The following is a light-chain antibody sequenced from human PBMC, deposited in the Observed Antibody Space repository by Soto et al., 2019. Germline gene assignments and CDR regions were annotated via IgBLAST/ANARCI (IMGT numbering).Light chain of an antibody. Sequence: DIQVTQSPSTLSASVGDRVTITCRASQSISGWLAWYQQKPGKAPKLLIYEASNLESGVPSRFSGSGSGTEFTLTISSLQPDDFATYYCQQYTTYFRTFGQGTKVDIK. CDR1: QSISGW. CDR2: EAS. CDR3: QQYTTYFRT. V-gene: IGKV1-5*03. J-gene: IGKJ1*01.